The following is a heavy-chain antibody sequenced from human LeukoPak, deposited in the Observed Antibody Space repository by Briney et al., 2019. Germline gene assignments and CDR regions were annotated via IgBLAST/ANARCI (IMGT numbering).Heavy chain of an antibody. CDR2: IXXXXXXX. V-gene: IGHV3-23*01. CDR3: AKXGDYGLWYFDL. J-gene: IGHJ2*01. D-gene: IGHD4-17*01. Sequence: GGSLRLSCAASGFTFSSYAMXXXRXAPXXGXXXXSAIXXXXXXXXXXXSVXXXXXXSXDNSKNTLYLQMNSLRAEDXAVYYCAKXGDYGLWYFDLWGRGTLVTVSS. CDR1: GFTFSSYA.